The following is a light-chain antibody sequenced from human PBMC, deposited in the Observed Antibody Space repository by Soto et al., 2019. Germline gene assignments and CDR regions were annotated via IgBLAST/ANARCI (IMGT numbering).Light chain of an antibody. CDR2: EVS. CDR3: SSYAGSRGV. Sequence: QSVLTQPPSASGSPGQSVTISCTGTSSDVGGYKYVSWYQQYPGKAPKLMIYEVSKRPSGVPDRFSGSKSGNTASLTVSGLQAEDEADYYCSSYAGSRGVFGTGTKVTVL. V-gene: IGLV2-8*01. CDR1: SSDVGGYKY. J-gene: IGLJ1*01.